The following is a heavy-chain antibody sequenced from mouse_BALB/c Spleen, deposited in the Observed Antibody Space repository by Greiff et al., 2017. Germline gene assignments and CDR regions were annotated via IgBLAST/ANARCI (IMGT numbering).Heavy chain of an antibody. V-gene: IGHV3-6*02. CDR2: ISYDGSN. CDR3: ARRAVVAEMDY. CDR1: GYSITSDYA. D-gene: IGHD1-1*01. Sequence: EVQLVESGPGLVKPSQSLSLTCTVTGYSITSDYAWNWIRQFPGNKLEWMGYISYDGSNNYNPSLKNRISITRDTSKNQFFLKLNSVTTEDTATYYCARRAVVAEMDYWGQGTSVTVSS. J-gene: IGHJ4*01.